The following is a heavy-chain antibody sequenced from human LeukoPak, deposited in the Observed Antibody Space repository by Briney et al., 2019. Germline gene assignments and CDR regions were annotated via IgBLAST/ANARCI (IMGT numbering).Heavy chain of an antibody. V-gene: IGHV3-23*01. CDR1: GFTFSSYA. CDR3: AKALYGDYYYYYGMDV. D-gene: IGHD4-17*01. J-gene: IGHJ6*02. CDR2: ISGSGGST. Sequence: GGSLRLSCAASGFTFSSYAMSWVRQAPGKGLEWVSVISGSGGSTYYADSVKGRFTISRDNSKNTLYLQMNTLRAEDTAVYYCAKALYGDYYYYYGMDVWGQGTTVTVSS.